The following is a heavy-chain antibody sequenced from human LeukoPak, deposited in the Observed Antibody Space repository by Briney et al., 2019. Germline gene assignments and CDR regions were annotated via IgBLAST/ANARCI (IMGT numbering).Heavy chain of an antibody. D-gene: IGHD2-2*01. CDR1: GYTFTSYG. J-gene: IGHJ6*02. CDR3: ARDREYQLPSCYYYYGMDV. CDR2: ISAYNGNT. Sequence: ASVKVSCKASGYTFTSYGISWVRQAPGQGLEWMGWISAYNGNTNYAQKLQGRVTMTTDTSTSTAYMELRSLRSDDTAVYYCARDREYQLPSCYYYYGMDVWGQGTTVTVSS. V-gene: IGHV1-18*01.